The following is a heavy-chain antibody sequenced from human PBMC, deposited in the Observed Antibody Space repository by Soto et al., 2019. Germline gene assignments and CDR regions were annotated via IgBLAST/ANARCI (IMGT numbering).Heavy chain of an antibody. D-gene: IGHD3-3*01. CDR1: GFTFSGSA. V-gene: IGHV3-73*01. J-gene: IGHJ6*02. CDR2: IRSKANSYAT. Sequence: GSLRLSCATSGFTFSGSAMHWVRQASGKGLEWVGRIRSKANSYATAYAASVKGRFTISRDDSKNTAYLQMNSLKTEDTAVYYCTRLVLEWFNGMDVWGQGTTVTVSS. CDR3: TRLVLEWFNGMDV.